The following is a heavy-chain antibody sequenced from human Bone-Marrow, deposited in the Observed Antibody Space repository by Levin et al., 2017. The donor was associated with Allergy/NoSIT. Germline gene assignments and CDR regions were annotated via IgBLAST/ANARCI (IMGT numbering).Heavy chain of an antibody. CDR3: ARSESGNDAGDY. Sequence: KTSETLSLTCTVSGGSISPYHWSWIRQPPGKGLEWIGFFSYTGTTSHNPSLKSRVTMSLDTSKNQFSLNLSSVTAADTAVYFCARSESGNDAGDYWGQGTLVTVSS. D-gene: IGHD5-12*01. J-gene: IGHJ4*02. V-gene: IGHV4-59*08. CDR1: GGSISPYH. CDR2: FSYTGTT.